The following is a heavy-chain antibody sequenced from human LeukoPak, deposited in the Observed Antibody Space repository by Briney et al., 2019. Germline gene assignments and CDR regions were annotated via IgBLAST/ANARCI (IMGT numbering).Heavy chain of an antibody. D-gene: IGHD2-15*01. CDR1: GGSISSYY. Sequence: PSETLSLTCTVSGGSISSYYWSWIRQPAGKGLEWIGRIYTSGSTNYNPSLKSRVTISVGTSKNQFSLKLSSVTAADTAVYYCARGIVVVAQLGFYFYYMDVWGKGTTVTISS. CDR2: IYTSGST. CDR3: ARGIVVVAQLGFYFYYMDV. V-gene: IGHV4-4*07. J-gene: IGHJ6*03.